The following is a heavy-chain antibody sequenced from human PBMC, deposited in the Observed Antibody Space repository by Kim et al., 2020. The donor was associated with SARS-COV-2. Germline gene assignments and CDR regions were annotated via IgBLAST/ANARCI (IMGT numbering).Heavy chain of an antibody. J-gene: IGHJ4*02. V-gene: IGHV3-30*02. CDR3: AKAEAYDY. CDR2: DRSNK. Sequence: DRSNKYYSDAVEGRFTISRDNSKNTLYLQMNSLRAEDTAVYYCAKAEAYDYWGQGTLVTVSS.